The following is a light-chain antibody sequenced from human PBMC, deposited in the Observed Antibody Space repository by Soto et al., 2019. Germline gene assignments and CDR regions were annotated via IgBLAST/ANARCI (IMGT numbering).Light chain of an antibody. CDR3: QQSYSTFT. V-gene: IGKV1-8*01. J-gene: IGKJ5*01. CDR1: QGISSY. Sequence: AIRMTQSPSSLSASTGDRVTITCRASQGISSYLAWYQQKPGKAPKLLIYAASTLQSGVPSRFSGSGSGTDFTLNISSLQPEDFATYYCQQSYSTFTFGQGTRLEIK. CDR2: AAS.